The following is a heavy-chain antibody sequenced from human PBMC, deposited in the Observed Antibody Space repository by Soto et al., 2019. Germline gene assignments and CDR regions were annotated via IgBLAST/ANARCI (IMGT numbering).Heavy chain of an antibody. D-gene: IGHD3-10*01. CDR1: GGTFSSYA. V-gene: IGHV1-69*13. Sequence: SVKVSCKASGGTFSSYAISWVRQAPGQGLEWMGGIIPIFGTANYAQKFQGRVTITADESTSTAYMELSSLRSEDTAVYYCARDLGAPSDAFDIWGQGTMVTVSS. CDR2: IIPIFGTA. CDR3: ARDLGAPSDAFDI. J-gene: IGHJ3*02.